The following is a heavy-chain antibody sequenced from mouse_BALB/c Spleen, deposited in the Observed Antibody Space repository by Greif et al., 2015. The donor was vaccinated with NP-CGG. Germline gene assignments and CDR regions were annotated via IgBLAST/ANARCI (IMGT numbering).Heavy chain of an antibody. V-gene: IGHV1-80*01. CDR2: IYPGDGDT. CDR1: GYAFSSYW. J-gene: IGHJ4*01. Sequence: VKLQESGAELVRPGSSVKISCKASGYAFSSYWMNWVKQRPGQGLEWIGQIYPGDGDTNYNGKFKGKATLTADKSSSTAYMQLSSLTSEDSAVYFCARGGYYGNSYYYAMDYWGQGTSVTVSS. CDR3: ARGGYYGNSYYYAMDY. D-gene: IGHD2-1*01.